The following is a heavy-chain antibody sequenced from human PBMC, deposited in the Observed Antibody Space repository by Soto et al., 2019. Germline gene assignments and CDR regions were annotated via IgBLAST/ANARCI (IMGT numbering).Heavy chain of an antibody. V-gene: IGHV3-7*01. Sequence: SGGSLRLSCAASGFTFSSYSMNWVRQAPGKGLEWVANIREDGSEKYYVDSVKGRFTSSRDNAKNSLYLQMNSLRVEDTAVYYCARDIVVVAAAIHWFDGWGQGAQVTVSS. CDR3: ARDIVVVAAAIHWFDG. CDR2: IREDGSEK. J-gene: IGHJ5*02. D-gene: IGHD2-2*01. CDR1: GFTFSSYS.